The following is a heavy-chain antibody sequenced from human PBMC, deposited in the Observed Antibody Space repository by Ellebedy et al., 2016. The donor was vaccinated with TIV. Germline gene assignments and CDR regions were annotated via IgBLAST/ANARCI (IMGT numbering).Heavy chain of an antibody. CDR1: GIIVSDYF. Sequence: GESLKISCEASGIIVSDYFMNWVRQAPGKGLEWVSVLYPDAKTNYTYSLNGRLIVSRDNSKNTLYLQLNSLRAEDTAVYYCARDPGGGGDFGDNWFDPWGQGTLVTVSS. CDR2: LYPDAKT. V-gene: IGHV3-66*01. CDR3: ARDPGGGGDFGDNWFDP. D-gene: IGHD2-21*01. J-gene: IGHJ5*02.